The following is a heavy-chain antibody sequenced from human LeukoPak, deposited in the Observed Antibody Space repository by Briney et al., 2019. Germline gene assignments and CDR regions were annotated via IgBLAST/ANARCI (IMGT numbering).Heavy chain of an antibody. CDR1: ALSFSTYA. J-gene: IGHJ3*02. D-gene: IGHD4-17*01. CDR3: AKDPNGDYFGAFDT. Sequence: GGSLRLSCTASALSFSTYAMTWLRQAPGKGLEWVSSIRGSGGGTNYADSVKGRFTISRDNSKKTLFLQMNRLRVDDTAVYFCAKDPNGDYFGAFDTWGQGTMVTVSS. CDR2: IRGSGGGT. V-gene: IGHV3-23*01.